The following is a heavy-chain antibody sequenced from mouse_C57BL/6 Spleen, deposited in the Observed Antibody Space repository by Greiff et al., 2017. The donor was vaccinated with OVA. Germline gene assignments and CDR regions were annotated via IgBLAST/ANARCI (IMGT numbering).Heavy chain of an antibody. J-gene: IGHJ4*01. D-gene: IGHD1-1*01. V-gene: IGHV1-55*01. CDR1: GYTFTSYW. CDR3: ARRDYGSSSYYAMDY. Sequence: VQLQQSGAELVKPGASVKMSCKASGYTFTSYWITWVKQRPGQGLEWIGDIYPGSGSTNYNEKFKSKATLTVDTSSSTAYMQLSSLTSEDSAVYYCARRDYGSSSYYAMDYWGQGTSVTVSS. CDR2: IYPGSGST.